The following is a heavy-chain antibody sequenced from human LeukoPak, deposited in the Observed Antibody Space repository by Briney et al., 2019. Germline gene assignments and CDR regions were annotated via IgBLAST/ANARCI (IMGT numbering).Heavy chain of an antibody. CDR3: ARGSNWNSYDY. J-gene: IGHJ4*02. V-gene: IGHV4-39*01. CDR2: IYYSGST. D-gene: IGHD1-1*01. CDR1: GGSISCSSYY. Sequence: SETLSLTCTVSGGSISCSSYYWGWIRLPPGTGLEWIGSIYYSGSTYYNPSLKSRVTISVDTSKNQFSLKLSSVTAADTALYYCARGSNWNSYDYWGQGTLVTVSS.